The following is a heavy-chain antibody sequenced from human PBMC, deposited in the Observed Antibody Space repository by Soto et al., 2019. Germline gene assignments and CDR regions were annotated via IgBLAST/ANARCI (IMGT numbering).Heavy chain of an antibody. V-gene: IGHV4-59*08. CDR1: GGSINSYY. J-gene: IGHJ4*02. D-gene: IGHD6-13*01. Sequence: QVQLQESGPGLVKPSETLSLTCTVSGGSINSYYWSWIRQPPGKGLEWIGYIYYSGSTNYNPSLTRRVTTSVDTSKNQFSLNLSYVTAADTAVYYRARLSRGAAAGFDYWGQGTLVTVSS. CDR3: ARLSRGAAAGFDY. CDR2: IYYSGST.